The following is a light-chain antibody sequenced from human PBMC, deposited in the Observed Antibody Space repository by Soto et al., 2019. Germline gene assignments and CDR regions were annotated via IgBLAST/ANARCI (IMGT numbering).Light chain of an antibody. V-gene: IGKV3-20*01. J-gene: IGKJ1*01. CDR2: GAS. CDR3: QQYGSSPKT. Sequence: EIVLTQSPGTPSLSPGEKATLSRSVRPSVSSSYLACYSQKPGQDPSLLLYGASSRATGILDRFRGSGSGTDLTLTISRLEPEDFAVYYCQQYGSSPKTFGQVTKVDI. CDR1: PSVSSSY.